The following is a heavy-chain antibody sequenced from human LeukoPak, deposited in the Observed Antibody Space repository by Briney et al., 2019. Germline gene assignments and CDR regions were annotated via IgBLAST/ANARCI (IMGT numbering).Heavy chain of an antibody. J-gene: IGHJ4*02. D-gene: IGHD2-15*01. CDR2: ISDSTNYI. Sequence: GGSLRLSCAASGFTFSTYNMNWVRQSPGKGLEWVSSISDSTNYIYYADSVKGRFTISRDNAKNSLYLQMNSLRDEDTAVYYCARDLILADSSGSSAHDFWGQGTLVTVSS. CDR1: GFTFSTYN. CDR3: ARDLILADSSGSSAHDF. V-gene: IGHV3-21*01.